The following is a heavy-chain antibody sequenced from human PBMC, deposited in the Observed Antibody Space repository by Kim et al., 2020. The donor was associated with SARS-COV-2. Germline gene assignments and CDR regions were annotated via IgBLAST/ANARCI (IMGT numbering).Heavy chain of an antibody. J-gene: IGHJ4*02. D-gene: IGHD5-12*01. V-gene: IGHV3-30*04. Sequence: GGSLRLSCAASGFTFSSYAMHWVRQAPGKGLEWVAVISYDGSNKYYADSVKGRFTISRDNSKNTLYLQMNSLRAEDTAVYYCARWGFIVATIWGEYYFDYWGQGTLVTVSS. CDR3: ARWGFIVATIWGEYYFDY. CDR1: GFTFSSYA. CDR2: ISYDGSNK.